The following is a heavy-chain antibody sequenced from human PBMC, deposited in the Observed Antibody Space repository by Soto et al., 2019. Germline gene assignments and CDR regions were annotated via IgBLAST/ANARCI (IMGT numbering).Heavy chain of an antibody. Sequence: GGSLRLSCAASGFTFGSYGMHWVRQAPGKGLEWVAGISYDGSNKYYADSVKGRFTISRDNSKNTLYLQMNSLRAEDTAVYYCGKDNVFLGLGCLEYWGQGTLVNVPS. CDR3: GKDNVFLGLGCLEY. V-gene: IGHV3-30*18. D-gene: IGHD3-3*01. CDR2: ISYDGSNK. CDR1: GFTFGSYG. J-gene: IGHJ4*02.